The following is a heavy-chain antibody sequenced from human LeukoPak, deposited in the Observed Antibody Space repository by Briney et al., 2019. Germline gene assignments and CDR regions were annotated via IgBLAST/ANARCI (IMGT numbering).Heavy chain of an antibody. Sequence: GGSLRLSCAASGFTFSSYSMNWVRQAPGKGLEWVSGITGSGGSTYYADSVKGRFTISRDNSKNTLYLQMNSLRAEDTAVYYCAKGAVATFYFDYWGQGTLVTVSS. CDR1: GFTFSSYS. D-gene: IGHD5-12*01. CDR3: AKGAVATFYFDY. CDR2: ITGSGGST. V-gene: IGHV3-23*01. J-gene: IGHJ4*02.